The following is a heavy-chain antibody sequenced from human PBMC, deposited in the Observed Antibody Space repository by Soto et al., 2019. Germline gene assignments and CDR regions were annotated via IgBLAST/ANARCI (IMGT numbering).Heavy chain of an antibody. J-gene: IGHJ4*02. CDR3: ARDRGDNSGIDS. CDR1: GGFMSSGDLS. D-gene: IGHD1-1*01. Sequence: QVQLQESGPGLVKPSQTLSLTCSVSGGFMSSGDLSWRWIRQPPGKGLEWIGYIYDRGSTYYTLSLMSRITITHDTSRNQFPLKLTSVTAADTAVYYCARDRGDNSGIDSWGQGALVTVSS. V-gene: IGHV4-30-4*01. CDR2: IYDRGST.